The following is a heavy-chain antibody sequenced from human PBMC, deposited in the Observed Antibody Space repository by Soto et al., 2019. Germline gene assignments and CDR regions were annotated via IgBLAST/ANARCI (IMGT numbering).Heavy chain of an antibody. CDR3: VKDSLYYYDSSGYSPFDY. J-gene: IGHJ4*02. CDR2: ISSNGGST. CDR1: GFTFSSYA. V-gene: IGHV3-64D*08. Sequence: GGSLRLSCSASGFTFSSYAMHWVRQAPGKGLEYVSAISSNGGSTYYADSVKGRFTISRDNSKNTLYLQMSSLRAEDTAVYYCVKDSLYYYDSSGYSPFDYWGQGTLVTVAS. D-gene: IGHD3-22*01.